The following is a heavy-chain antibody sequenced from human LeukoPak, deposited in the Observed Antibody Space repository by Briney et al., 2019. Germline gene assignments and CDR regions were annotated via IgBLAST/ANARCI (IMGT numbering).Heavy chain of an antibody. D-gene: IGHD6-19*01. V-gene: IGHV3-48*01. CDR2: ISSSSSTM. CDR1: GFTFNIYS. J-gene: IGHJ5*02. CDR3: ARDRVDSGWYRWFDP. Sequence: GSLRLSCAASGFTFNIYSMNWVRQAPGKGLEWVSYISSSSSTMYYADSVKGRFTISRDNAKNSLYMQMNNLRAEDTAVYYCARDRVDSGWYRWFDPWGQGTLVTVSS.